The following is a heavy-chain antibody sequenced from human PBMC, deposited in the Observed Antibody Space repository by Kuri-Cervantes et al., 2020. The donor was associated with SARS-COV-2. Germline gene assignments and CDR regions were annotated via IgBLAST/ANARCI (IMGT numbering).Heavy chain of an antibody. J-gene: IGHJ3*02. CDR1: GVSSRSHY. CDR2: IYTSGSS. Sequence: SETLSLTCTVSGVSSRSHYWSWMWQPAMIGRIYTSGSSNYNPSLKSRVTMSVDTSKKQFSLKLSSVTAADTAVYYCARIVRAQLLYGDAFDIWGQGTMVTVSS. D-gene: IGHD2-2*02. V-gene: IGHV4-4*07. CDR3: ARIVRAQLLYGDAFDI.